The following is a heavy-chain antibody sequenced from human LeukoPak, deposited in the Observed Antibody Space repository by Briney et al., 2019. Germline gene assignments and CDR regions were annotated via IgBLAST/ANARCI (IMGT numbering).Heavy chain of an antibody. Sequence: GGSLRLSCAASGFTVSSSYISWVRQAPGKGLEWVSVIYNGGSTNYADSVKGRFTISRDNSKNTLYLQMNSLRAEDTAVYYCARASQWLAFDYWGQGTLVTASS. CDR1: GFTVSSSY. V-gene: IGHV3-66*01. D-gene: IGHD6-19*01. J-gene: IGHJ4*02. CDR2: IYNGGST. CDR3: ARASQWLAFDY.